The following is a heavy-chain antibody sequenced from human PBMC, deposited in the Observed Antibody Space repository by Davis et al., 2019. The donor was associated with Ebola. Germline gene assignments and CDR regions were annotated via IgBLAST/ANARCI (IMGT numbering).Heavy chain of an antibody. V-gene: IGHV3-23*01. J-gene: IGHJ6*02. CDR3: AAGGMDV. CDR1: GFTFNSYT. CDR2: ISGNSGST. Sequence: GGSLRLSCAGSGFTFNSYTMTWVRQTPGRGLEWVSSISGNSGSTTYADSVEGRFTISRDNFKNTLYLQMNGLRAEDTAVYYCAAGGMDVWGQGTTVTVSS.